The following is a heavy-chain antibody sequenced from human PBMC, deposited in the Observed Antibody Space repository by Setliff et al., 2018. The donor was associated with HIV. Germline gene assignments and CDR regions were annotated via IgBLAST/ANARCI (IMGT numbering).Heavy chain of an antibody. D-gene: IGHD3-10*01. CDR2: INQSGRT. CDR3: AREGSRGV. J-gene: IGHJ6*02. CDR1: GGSFSTYY. Sequence: PSETLSLTCGVYGGSFSTYYWSWIRQSPGKGLEWIGEINQSGRTKYNPSLKSRVTMSVDTSKNQFSLKLISVTAADTAVYYCAREGSRGVWGQGTTVTVSS. V-gene: IGHV4-34*01.